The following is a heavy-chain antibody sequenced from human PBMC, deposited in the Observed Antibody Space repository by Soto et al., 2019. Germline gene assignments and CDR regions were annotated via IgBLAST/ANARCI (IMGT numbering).Heavy chain of an antibody. J-gene: IGHJ5*02. CDR1: VYTVTSYG. Sequence: AAVQVSCKASVYTVTSYGISWVRQAPGQGLEWMGWISAYNGNTNYAQKLQGRVTMTTDTSTSTAYMELRSLRSDDTAVYYCARNYDFWGGYPSSNWFDPWGQGTLVTVSS. D-gene: IGHD3-3*01. CDR3: ARNYDFWGGYPSSNWFDP. V-gene: IGHV1-18*01. CDR2: ISAYNGNT.